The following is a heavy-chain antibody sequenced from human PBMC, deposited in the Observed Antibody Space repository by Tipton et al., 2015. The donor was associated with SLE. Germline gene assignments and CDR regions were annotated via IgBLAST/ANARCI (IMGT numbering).Heavy chain of an antibody. Sequence: LSCTVSGGSISSSSYYWGWIRQPPGKGLEWIGSIYYSGSTYYNPSLKSRVTISVDTSKNQFSLKLSSVTAADTAVYYCARGGGAAGTGVDYWGQGTLVTVSS. CDR1: GGSISSSSYY. V-gene: IGHV4-39*07. J-gene: IGHJ4*02. CDR2: IYYSGST. CDR3: ARGGGAAGTGVDY. D-gene: IGHD6-13*01.